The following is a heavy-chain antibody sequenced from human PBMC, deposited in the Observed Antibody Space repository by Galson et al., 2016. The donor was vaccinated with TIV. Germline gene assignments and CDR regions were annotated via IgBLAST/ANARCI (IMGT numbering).Heavy chain of an antibody. V-gene: IGHV1-2*04. CDR1: GYTFTDYY. D-gene: IGHD2-15*01. CDR2: INPNSGGT. CDR3: AKVAATSDGFDV. J-gene: IGHJ3*01. Sequence: QSGAEVKKPGASVKVSCKASGYTFTDYYIHWVRQAPGHGLEWMGWINPNSGGTLFARKLQGWVTLTRDTSINTAYMELSRLKSDDTAVYYCAKVAATSDGFDVWGQGTMVTVAS.